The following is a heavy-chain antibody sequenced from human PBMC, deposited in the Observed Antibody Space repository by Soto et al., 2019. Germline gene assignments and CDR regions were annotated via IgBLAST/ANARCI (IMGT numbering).Heavy chain of an antibody. D-gene: IGHD1-26*01. V-gene: IGHV1-24*01. J-gene: IGHJ4*02. Sequence: ASVKVSCKVSGYTLTELSMHWVRQAPGKGLEWMGGFDPEDGETIYAQKFQGRVTMTEDTSTDTAYMELSSLRSEDTAVYYCATDLLGATPPYYFDYWGQGTLVTVSS. CDR2: FDPEDGET. CDR3: ATDLLGATPPYYFDY. CDR1: GYTLTELS.